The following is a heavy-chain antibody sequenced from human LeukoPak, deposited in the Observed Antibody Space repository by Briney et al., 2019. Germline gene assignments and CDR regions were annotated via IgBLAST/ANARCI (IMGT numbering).Heavy chain of an antibody. Sequence: PSETLSLTCTVSGGSISSSSYYWGWIRQPPGKGLEWIGYIYYSGSTYYNPSLKSRVTISVDTSKNQFSLKLSSVTAADTAVYYCARDPGYCSGGSCYGMDVWGQGTTVTVSS. CDR1: GGSISSSSYY. J-gene: IGHJ6*02. V-gene: IGHV4-31*03. CDR3: ARDPGYCSGGSCYGMDV. CDR2: IYYSGST. D-gene: IGHD2-15*01.